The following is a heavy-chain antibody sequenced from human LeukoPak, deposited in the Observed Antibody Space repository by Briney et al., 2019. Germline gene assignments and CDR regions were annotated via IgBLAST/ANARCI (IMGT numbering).Heavy chain of an antibody. CDR1: GFTFSSYG. V-gene: IGHV3-48*04. D-gene: IGHD5-12*01. CDR2: ISSSGSII. CDR3: ARDPAGYSGYDYFDY. J-gene: IGHJ4*02. Sequence: PGGSLRLSCAASGFTFSSYGMHWVRQAPGKGLEWVSYISSSGSIIYYADSVKGRFTISRDNAKNSLYLQMNSLRAEDTAVYYCARDPAGYSGYDYFDYWGQGTLVTVSS.